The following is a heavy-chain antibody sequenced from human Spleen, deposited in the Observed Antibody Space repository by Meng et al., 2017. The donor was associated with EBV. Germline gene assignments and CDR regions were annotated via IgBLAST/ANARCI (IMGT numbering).Heavy chain of an antibody. D-gene: IGHD1-26*01. CDR1: GYTCTSYA. Sequence: VQLVQSGVEGKKPGASGKVACKASGYTCTSYAMHWVRQAPGQRLEWMGWINGGSGNTKYSQKFQGRVTITRDTSASTVYMELSSLRSEESAVYYCARSIDSGVFDPWGQGTLVTVSS. CDR3: ARSIDSGVFDP. V-gene: IGHV1-3*01. CDR2: INGGSGNT. J-gene: IGHJ5*02.